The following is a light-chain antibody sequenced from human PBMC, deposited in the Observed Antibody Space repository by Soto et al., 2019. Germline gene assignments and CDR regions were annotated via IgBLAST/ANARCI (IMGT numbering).Light chain of an antibody. CDR1: SSSIGAGYD. CDR2: GNS. CDR3: QSYDSSLSEV. Sequence: VLTQPPSVSGAPGQRVTISCTGSSSSIGAGYDVHWYQQLPGTAPKLLIYGNSNRPSGVPDRFSGSKSGTSASLAITGLQAEDEADYYCQSYDSSLSEVFGTGTKVTV. V-gene: IGLV1-40*01. J-gene: IGLJ1*01.